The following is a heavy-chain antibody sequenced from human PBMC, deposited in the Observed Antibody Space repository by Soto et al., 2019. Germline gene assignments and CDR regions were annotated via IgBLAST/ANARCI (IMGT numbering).Heavy chain of an antibody. V-gene: IGHV4-34*01. CDR3: ASVTRITMVRGDFDI. J-gene: IGHJ3*02. Sequence: PSKTLSLTCAVYDWSFGGYYWSWVRQPPGKGLEWIGEINHSGSTNYNPSLKSRVTISVDTSKNQFSLKLSSVTAADTAVYYCASVTRITMVRGDFDIWGQGTMVTVSS. CDR1: DWSFGGYY. D-gene: IGHD3-10*01. CDR2: INHSGST.